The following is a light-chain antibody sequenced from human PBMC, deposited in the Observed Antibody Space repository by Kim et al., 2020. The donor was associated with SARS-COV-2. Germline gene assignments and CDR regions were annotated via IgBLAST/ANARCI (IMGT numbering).Light chain of an antibody. Sequence: CPGEGVTLSCMASQSIGSNFAWYQHIPGQAPRLLIYRASTRATGVPDRFTGSGSGTEFTLTISSLQSEDFAVYYCQQYNDWPPTFTFGQGTKLEI. CDR2: RAS. J-gene: IGKJ2*01. V-gene: IGKV3-15*01. CDR3: QQYNDWPPTFT. CDR1: QSIGSN.